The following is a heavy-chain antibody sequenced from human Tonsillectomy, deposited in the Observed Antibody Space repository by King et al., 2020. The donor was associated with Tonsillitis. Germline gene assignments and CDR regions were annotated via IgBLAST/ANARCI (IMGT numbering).Heavy chain of an antibody. CDR1: GYTFTAYY. D-gene: IGHD6-19*01. V-gene: IGHV1-2*02. J-gene: IGHJ4*02. Sequence: VQLVQSGAEVKKPGASGRVSCKASGYTFTAYYIHWVRQAPVQGLEWMGWINPKSGGTTYTQKLQGRVTMTRDTSISTAYMELSRLRSDDTAVYYCATGGSGWYWVYWGQGTLVTVSS. CDR3: ATGGSGWYWVY. CDR2: INPKSGGT.